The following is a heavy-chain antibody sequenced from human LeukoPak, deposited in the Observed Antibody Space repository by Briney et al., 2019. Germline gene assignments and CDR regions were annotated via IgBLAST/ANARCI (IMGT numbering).Heavy chain of an antibody. J-gene: IGHJ2*01. CDR2: IYSSGTT. Sequence: PSKTLSLTCTVSGDSISSGGYYWNWLRQPGGGGVEYIVHIYSSGTTNYNPSLTSRVTISADTSKNQFSLKVTSVTAADTAVYYCARGVSSHFWYFDLWGRGTLVTVSS. CDR3: ARGVSSHFWYFDL. CDR1: GDSISSGGYY. D-gene: IGHD5/OR15-5a*01. V-gene: IGHV4-61*09.